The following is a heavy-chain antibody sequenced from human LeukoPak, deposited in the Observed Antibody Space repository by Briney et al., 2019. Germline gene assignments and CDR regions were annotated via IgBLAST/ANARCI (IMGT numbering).Heavy chain of an antibody. J-gene: IGHJ4*02. CDR3: ARRLDTSGWYQIDY. D-gene: IGHD6-19*01. V-gene: IGHV3-30*03. Sequence: PGGSLRLSCAASGFPFSSYGMHWVRQAPGKGLEWVAVTSSDGSRNHYADSVKGRFTISRDNSKNTLYLQMNSLRAEDTAVYYCARRLDTSGWYQIDYWGQGTLVTVSS. CDR1: GFPFSSYG. CDR2: TSSDGSRN.